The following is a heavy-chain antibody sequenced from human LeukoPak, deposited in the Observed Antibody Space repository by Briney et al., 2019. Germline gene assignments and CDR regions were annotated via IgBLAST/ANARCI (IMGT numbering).Heavy chain of an antibody. D-gene: IGHD3-22*01. Sequence: SETLSLTCRVAGDSISRYYWSWIRQPPGKGLEWIGYIWTSESTNYNPSLKSRVTISVDTSKNQFSMKLSSVTAADTAVYYCARHGSVSSGALVWGQGTLVTVSS. V-gene: IGHV4-4*09. CDR1: GDSISRYY. CDR3: ARHGSVSSGALV. CDR2: IWTSEST. J-gene: IGHJ4*02.